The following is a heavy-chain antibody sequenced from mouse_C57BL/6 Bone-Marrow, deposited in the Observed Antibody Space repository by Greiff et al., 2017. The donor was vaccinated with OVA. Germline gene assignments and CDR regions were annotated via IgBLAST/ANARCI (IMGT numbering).Heavy chain of an antibody. Sequence: EVMLVESGGDLVKPGGSLKLSCAASGFTFSSYGMSWVRQSPDKRLEWVATISSGGSYTYYPDSVKGRFTISRDNAKNTLYLQMSSLKSEDTAMYYCASGRVVKGHWYFDVWGTGTTVTVSS. J-gene: IGHJ1*03. D-gene: IGHD1-1*02. CDR1: GFTFSSYG. CDR2: ISSGGSYT. V-gene: IGHV5-6*02. CDR3: ASGRVVKGHWYFDV.